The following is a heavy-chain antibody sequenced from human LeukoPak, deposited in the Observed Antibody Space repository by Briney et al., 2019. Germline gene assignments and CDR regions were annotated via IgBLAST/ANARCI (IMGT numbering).Heavy chain of an antibody. J-gene: IGHJ4*02. V-gene: IGHV3-23*01. CDR3: AKDPRYCSSTSCYYGGYFDY. D-gene: IGHD2-2*01. CDR2: ISGSGGST. CDR1: GFTFSSYE. Sequence: PGGSLRLSCAASGFTFSSYEMNWVRQAPGKGLEWVSAISGSGGSTYYADSVKGRFTISRDNSKNTLYLQMNSLRAEDTAVYYCAKDPRYCSSTSCYYGGYFDYWGQGTLVTVSS.